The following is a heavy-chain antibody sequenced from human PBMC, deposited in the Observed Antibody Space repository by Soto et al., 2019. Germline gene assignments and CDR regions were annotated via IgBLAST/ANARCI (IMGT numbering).Heavy chain of an antibody. V-gene: IGHV3-74*03. CDR2: INTDGSHT. J-gene: IGHJ4*02. Sequence: GGSLRLSCAASEFTFSTYWMHWVRQSPEKGLVWVSRINTDGSHTSYADSVKGRFTISRDNAKNTLYLQMNSLRAEDTAVYYCARDLEYSRSSPLNNFDDWGQGTLVTVSS. CDR1: EFTFSTYW. CDR3: ARDLEYSRSSPLNNFDD. D-gene: IGHD6-6*01.